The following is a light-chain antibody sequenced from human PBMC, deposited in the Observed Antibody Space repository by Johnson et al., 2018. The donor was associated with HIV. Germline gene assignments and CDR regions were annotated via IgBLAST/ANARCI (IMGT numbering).Light chain of an antibody. V-gene: IGLV1-51*01. Sequence: QSVLSQPPSVSAAPGQKVTISCSGSSSNIGNNYVSWYQQLPGTAPKLLIYEKNKRPSGIPDRFSASKSGTSAILDITGLQTGDEADYFCGAWDSTLNAYVFGTGTKVTVL. CDR3: GAWDSTLNAYV. CDR2: EKN. CDR1: SSNIGNNY. J-gene: IGLJ1*01.